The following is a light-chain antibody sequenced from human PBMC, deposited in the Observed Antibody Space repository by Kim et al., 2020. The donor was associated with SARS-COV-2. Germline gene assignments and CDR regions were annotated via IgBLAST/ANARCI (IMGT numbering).Light chain of an antibody. CDR2: GTS. Sequence: SVSPGERATLSCRASQSVTNDLAWYQQKPGQAPRLLIYGTSTRATGIPARFSGSGSGTEFTLTISSLQSEDFAVYYCQQYNDWLYTFGQGTKLEI. J-gene: IGKJ2*01. V-gene: IGKV3-15*01. CDR3: QQYNDWLYT. CDR1: QSVTND.